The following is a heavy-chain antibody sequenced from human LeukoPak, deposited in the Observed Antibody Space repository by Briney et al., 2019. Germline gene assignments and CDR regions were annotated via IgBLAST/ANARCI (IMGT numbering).Heavy chain of an antibody. CDR2: IYYSGST. V-gene: IGHV4-59*01. CDR1: GGSISSYY. CDR3: ARWGTRGPYYFDY. Sequence: PSETLSLTCTVSGGSISSYYWSWIRQPPGKGLEWIGYIYYSGSTNYNPPLKSRVTISVDTSKNQFSLKLSSVTAADTAVYYCARWGTRGPYYFDYWGQGTLVTVSS. J-gene: IGHJ4*02. D-gene: IGHD1-14*01.